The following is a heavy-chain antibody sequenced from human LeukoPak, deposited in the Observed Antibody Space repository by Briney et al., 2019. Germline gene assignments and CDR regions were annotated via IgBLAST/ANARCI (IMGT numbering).Heavy chain of an antibody. CDR1: GFTFDDYG. CDR3: ARGLGGYTSSQAY. CDR2: INWNGVST. J-gene: IGHJ4*02. V-gene: IGHV3-20*04. Sequence: GGSLRLSCAASGFTFDDYGMSWVRQAPGKGLEWVSGINWNGVSTGYVDSVKGRFTISRDNAKNTLYLQMNSLRAEDTAVYYCARGLGGYTSSQAYWGQGTLVTVSS. D-gene: IGHD6-13*01.